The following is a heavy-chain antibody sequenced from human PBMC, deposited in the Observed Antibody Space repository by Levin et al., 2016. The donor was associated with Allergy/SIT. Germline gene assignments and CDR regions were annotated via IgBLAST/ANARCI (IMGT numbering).Heavy chain of an antibody. J-gene: IGHJ4*02. D-gene: IGHD3-3*01. CDR2: ISSSGSTI. CDR1: GFTFSSYA. Sequence: GESLKISCAASGFTFSSYAMSWVRQAPGKGLEWVSYISSSGSTIYYADSVKGRFTISRDNAKNSLYLQMNSLRAEDTAVYYCARSTIFGVVTPFDYWGQGTLVTVSS. CDR3: ARSTIFGVVTPFDY. V-gene: IGHV3-48*04.